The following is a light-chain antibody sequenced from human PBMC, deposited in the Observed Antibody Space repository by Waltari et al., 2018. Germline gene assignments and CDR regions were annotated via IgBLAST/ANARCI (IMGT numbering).Light chain of an antibody. Sequence: EIVMTQSPATLSVSPGERVTLSCRASQSIISHLAWYQQKPGQAPRLLISGASTRATGVPARFSGTGSGTEFTLTISSLQSEDFAIYYCQQYNDWWTFGQGTKVEVK. CDR3: QQYNDWWT. CDR2: GAS. CDR1: QSIISH. J-gene: IGKJ1*01. V-gene: IGKV3-15*01.